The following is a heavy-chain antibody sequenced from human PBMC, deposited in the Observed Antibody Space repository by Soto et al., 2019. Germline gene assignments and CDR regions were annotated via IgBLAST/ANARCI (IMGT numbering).Heavy chain of an antibody. CDR3: ARAGVATIYPGNNWFDP. CDR2: INHSGST. J-gene: IGHJ5*02. Sequence: SETLSLTCAVYGGSFSGYYWSWIRQPPGKGLEWIGEINHSGSTNYNPSLKSRVTISVDTSKNQFSLKLSSVTAADTAMYYCARAGVATIYPGNNWFDPWGQGTLVTVS. CDR1: GGSFSGYY. V-gene: IGHV4-34*01. D-gene: IGHD5-12*01.